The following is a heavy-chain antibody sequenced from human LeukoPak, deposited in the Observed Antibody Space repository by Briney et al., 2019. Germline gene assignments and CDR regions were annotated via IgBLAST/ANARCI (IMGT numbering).Heavy chain of an antibody. CDR2: ISSSSSYI. CDR1: GFTFSSYS. Sequence: PGGSLRLSCAASGFTFSSYSMNCVRQAPGKGLEWVSSISSSSSYIYYADSVKGRFTISRDNAKNSLYLQMNSLRAEDTAVYYCARVVSCGGDCHFNDYWGQGTLVTVSS. V-gene: IGHV3-21*01. CDR3: ARVVSCGGDCHFNDY. J-gene: IGHJ4*02. D-gene: IGHD2-21*02.